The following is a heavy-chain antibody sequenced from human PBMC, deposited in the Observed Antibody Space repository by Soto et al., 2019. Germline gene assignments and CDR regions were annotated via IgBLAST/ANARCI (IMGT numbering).Heavy chain of an antibody. J-gene: IGHJ4*02. CDR3: ARMRDGYNYYGY. V-gene: IGHV1-69*13. CDR1: GGTFSSYA. Sequence: SVKVSCKASGGTFSSYAISWVRQAPGQGLEWMGGIIPIFGTANYAQKFQGRVTITADESTSTAYMELSSLRSEDTAVYYCARMRDGYNYYGYWGQGTLVTVSS. CDR2: IIPIFGTA. D-gene: IGHD5-12*01.